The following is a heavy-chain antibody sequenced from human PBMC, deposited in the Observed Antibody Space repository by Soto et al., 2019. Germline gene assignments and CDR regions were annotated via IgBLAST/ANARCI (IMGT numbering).Heavy chain of an antibody. CDR2: INPSGGST. CDR1: GYTFTSYY. D-gene: IGHD1-26*01. J-gene: IGHJ6*02. Sequence: ASVKVSCKASGYTFTSYYMHWVRQAPGPGLEWMGIINPSGGSTSYAQKFQGRVTMTRDTSTSTVYMELSSLRSEDTAVYYCAREAIVGATNYYYGMDVWGQGTTVTVSS. V-gene: IGHV1-46*01. CDR3: AREAIVGATNYYYGMDV.